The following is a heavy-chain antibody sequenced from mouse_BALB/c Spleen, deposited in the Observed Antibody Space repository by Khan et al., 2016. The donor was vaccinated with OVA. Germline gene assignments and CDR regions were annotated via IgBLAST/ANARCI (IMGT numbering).Heavy chain of an antibody. D-gene: IGHD1-2*01. Sequence: EVKLVESGGDLVKPGGSLNLSCEASGFTFSNYGMSWLRQTPDKRLEWVATISNGGSYTYFPDSVKGRLTISRDNGKNTLYLQMSSLKSEDTAMYYCARHRFTTPTAWFAYWGQGTLVTVFA. CDR3: ARHRFTTPTAWFAY. CDR1: GFTFSNYG. J-gene: IGHJ3*01. V-gene: IGHV5-6*01. CDR2: ISNGGSYT.